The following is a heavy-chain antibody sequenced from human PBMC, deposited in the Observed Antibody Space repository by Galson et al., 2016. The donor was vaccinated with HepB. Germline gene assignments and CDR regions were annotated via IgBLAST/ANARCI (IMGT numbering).Heavy chain of an antibody. D-gene: IGHD1-7*01. V-gene: IGHV3-53*04. J-gene: IGHJ4*02. Sequence: SLRLSCAASGFTVSNNYMTWVRQAPGKGLEWVSTIYSGGSTFYTDSVQGRFTIYRHNSRNTLYLQMDTLRPEDTAVYYCARDPGISGTTRGQGILVTVSS. CDR1: GFTVSNNY. CDR2: IYSGGST. CDR3: ARDPGISGTT.